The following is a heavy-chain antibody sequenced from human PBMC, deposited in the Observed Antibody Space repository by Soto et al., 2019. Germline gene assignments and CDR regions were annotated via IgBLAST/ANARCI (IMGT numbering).Heavy chain of an antibody. D-gene: IGHD3-16*01. CDR3: AMVDVYVTPSPQDV. J-gene: IGHJ6*01. Sequence: QVQLVQSGAEVKNPGASVKVSCKASGYSFTRYGIGWARQAPGQGLEWMGWINAYNGNTNYAQNLQGRLTLTTDTSTPTAYMELRSLRSNDTAIYYCAMVDVYVTPSPQDVWGQGTTVTVYS. V-gene: IGHV1-18*01. CDR2: INAYNGNT. CDR1: GYSFTRYG.